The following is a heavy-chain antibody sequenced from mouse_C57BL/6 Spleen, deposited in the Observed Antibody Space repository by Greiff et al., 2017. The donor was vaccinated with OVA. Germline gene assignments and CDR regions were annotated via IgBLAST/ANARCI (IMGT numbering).Heavy chain of an antibody. Sequence: EVKLVESGGGLVQPKGSLKLSCAASGFSFNTYAMNWVRQAPGKGLEWVARIRSKSNNYATYYADSVKDRFTISRDDSESMLYLQMNNLKTEDTAMYYCVRHEGYGYDVDYAMDYWGQGTSVTVSS. V-gene: IGHV10-1*01. D-gene: IGHD2-2*01. CDR1: GFSFNTYA. CDR3: VRHEGYGYDVDYAMDY. J-gene: IGHJ4*01. CDR2: IRSKSNNYAT.